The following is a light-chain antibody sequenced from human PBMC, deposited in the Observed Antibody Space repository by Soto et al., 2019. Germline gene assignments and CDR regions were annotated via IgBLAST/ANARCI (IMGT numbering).Light chain of an antibody. CDR1: SSNIGSHL. CDR3: ATWDASLQSWV. CDR2: TNN. J-gene: IGLJ3*02. V-gene: IGLV1-44*01. Sequence: QAVVTQPPSVSGTPGQRVTISCSGSSSNIGSHLVNWYQQVPGTAPRLLIYTNNQRPSGVPDRFSDSKSGTSASLAISGLQSEDEAHYYCATWDASLQSWVFGGGTQLTVL.